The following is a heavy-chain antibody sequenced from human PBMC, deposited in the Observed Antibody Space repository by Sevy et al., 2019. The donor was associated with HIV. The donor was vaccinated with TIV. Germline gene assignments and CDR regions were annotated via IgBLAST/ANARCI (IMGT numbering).Heavy chain of an antibody. CDR2: ISGSGGST. J-gene: IGHJ4*02. CDR1: GFTFSSYA. D-gene: IGHD2-15*01. Sequence: GGSLRLSCAASGFTFSSYAMSWVRQAPGKGLEWVSAISGSGGSTYYADSVKGRFTISRDNSKNTLYLQMNSLRAEDTAVYYCAKEAYCSGGSCYFFYFDYWGQGTLVTVS. V-gene: IGHV3-23*01. CDR3: AKEAYCSGGSCYFFYFDY.